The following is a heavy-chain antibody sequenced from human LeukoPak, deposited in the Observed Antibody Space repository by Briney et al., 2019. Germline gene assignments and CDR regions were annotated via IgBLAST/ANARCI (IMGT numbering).Heavy chain of an antibody. D-gene: IGHD1/OR15-1a*01. V-gene: IGHV3-7*01. CDR3: ARGGQAGTGDY. Sequence: GGSLRLSCAASGFNFRSYWMTWVRQSPRKGLEWVANIKQDGSEKYYVDSVKGRFTISRDNAKDSLYLEMNSLRAEDTAVYYCARGGQAGTGDYWGQGTLVTVSS. CDR1: GFNFRSYW. J-gene: IGHJ4*02. CDR2: IKQDGSEK.